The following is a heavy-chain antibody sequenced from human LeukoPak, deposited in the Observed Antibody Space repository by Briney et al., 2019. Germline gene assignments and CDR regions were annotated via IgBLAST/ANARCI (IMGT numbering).Heavy chain of an antibody. CDR2: IIPFFGTA. Sequence: GALVKVSCKASGGTFSSYAINWVRQAPGQGLEGMGRIIPFFGTANYAQKLQGRVTITTDESTSTAYMELSSLRSEDTAVYYCARQSFSSTRRNNWFDPWGQGTLVTVSS. D-gene: IGHD2-2*01. CDR1: GGTFSSYA. CDR3: ARQSFSSTRRNNWFDP. V-gene: IGHV1-69*05. J-gene: IGHJ5*02.